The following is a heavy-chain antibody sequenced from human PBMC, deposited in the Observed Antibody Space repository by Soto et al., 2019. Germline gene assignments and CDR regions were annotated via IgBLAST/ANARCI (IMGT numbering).Heavy chain of an antibody. CDR1: GESVSGYSAA. CDR3: AREFPYYYSSDSCTYY. Sequence: SQPLSLTCAISGESVSGYSAASHWIWQSPSKGLEWLGRTYYRSKRYNDCAVSMKSRITVTSDTSQNQFSLHLYSVTPEHTAVYHCAREFPYYYSSDSCTYYWGPGARGT. D-gene: IGHD6-19*01. V-gene: IGHV6-1*01. CDR2: TYYRSKRYN. J-gene: IGHJ4*02.